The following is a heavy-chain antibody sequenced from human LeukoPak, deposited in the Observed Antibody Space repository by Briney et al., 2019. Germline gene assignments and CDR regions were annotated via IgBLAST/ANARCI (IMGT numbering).Heavy chain of an antibody. CDR3: ARGNESPLNWGY. J-gene: IGHJ4*02. CDR2: IYYSGST. V-gene: IGHV4-59*01. CDR1: GGSISGYY. Sequence: PSETLSLTCTVSGGSISGYYWSWIRQSPGKGLECIGYIYYSGSTNYNPSLKSRVTVSVDTSKNQFSLKLSSVTAADTAVYYCARGNESPLNWGYWGQGTLVTVSS. D-gene: IGHD3-16*01.